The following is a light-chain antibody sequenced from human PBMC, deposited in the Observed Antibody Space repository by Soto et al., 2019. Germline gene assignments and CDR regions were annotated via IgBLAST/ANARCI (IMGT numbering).Light chain of an antibody. CDR3: QQYNDWPLT. Sequence: EIIMTQSPVTLSVSQGERVTLSSRASQSVSSNLAWYQQKPGQAPSLLIYGAFTRATGIPARFSGTGSGTEFTLTISSLQSEDFALYYCQQYNDWPLTFGQGT. V-gene: IGKV3-15*01. CDR2: GAF. J-gene: IGKJ1*01. CDR1: QSVSSN.